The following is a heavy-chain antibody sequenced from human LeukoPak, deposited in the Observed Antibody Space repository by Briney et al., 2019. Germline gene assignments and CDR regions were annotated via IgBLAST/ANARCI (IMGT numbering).Heavy chain of an antibody. D-gene: IGHD2-15*01. CDR3: ARPGLYCSGGSCYPFEN. CDR1: GFTFSTYA. J-gene: IGHJ4*02. CDR2: IKHDGSEK. Sequence: GGSLRLSCAASGFTFSTYALSWVRQAPGKGLEWVANIKHDGSEKYYMDSVKGRFTISRDNAKNSLYLQMNSLRVEDTAVYFCARPGLYCSGGSCYPFENWGQGNLVTVSS. V-gene: IGHV3-7*01.